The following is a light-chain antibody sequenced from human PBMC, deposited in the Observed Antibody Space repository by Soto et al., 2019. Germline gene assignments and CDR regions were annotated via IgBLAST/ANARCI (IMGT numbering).Light chain of an antibody. CDR3: QQRDNWPWT. V-gene: IGKV3-11*01. J-gene: IGKJ1*01. CDR1: QSIRSN. CDR2: DAS. Sequence: EIVMTQSPDTLSVSPGEGATLSCRVSQSIRSNLAWYQQKAGQAPRLLIYDASNRAAGTPARFSGSGSGTDFTLTISSLEPEDFAVYYCQQRDNWPWTFGQGTKVDNK.